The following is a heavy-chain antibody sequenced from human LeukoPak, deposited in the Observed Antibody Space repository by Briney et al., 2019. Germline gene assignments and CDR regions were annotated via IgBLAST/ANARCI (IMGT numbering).Heavy chain of an antibody. CDR3: AKDPGIAVAGIERGYYYYYYMDV. CDR2: IRYDGSNK. CDR1: GFTFSSYG. J-gene: IGHJ6*03. V-gene: IGHV3-30*02. D-gene: IGHD6-19*01. Sequence: QPGGSLRLSCAASGFTFSSYGMHWVRQAPGKGLEWVAFIRYDGSNKYYADSVKGRFTISRDNSKNTLYLQMNSLRAEDTAVYYCAKDPGIAVAGIERGYYYYYYMDVWGKGTTVTVSS.